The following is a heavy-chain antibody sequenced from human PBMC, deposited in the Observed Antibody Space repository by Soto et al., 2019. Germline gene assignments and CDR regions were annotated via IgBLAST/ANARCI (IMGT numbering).Heavy chain of an antibody. CDR1: GYDFARTW. D-gene: IGHD5-12*01. CDR3: ARLVGAYDSYFGH. Sequence: RGESLKISCKASGYDFARTWIGWVRQLPGKGLDWLGIIYPGDSETRYSPSFRGQVTFSVDMSISTAYLQWSSLKTSDIAIYYCARLVGAYDSYFGHWGQGTRVTVSS. CDR2: IYPGDSET. J-gene: IGHJ4*02. V-gene: IGHV5-51*01.